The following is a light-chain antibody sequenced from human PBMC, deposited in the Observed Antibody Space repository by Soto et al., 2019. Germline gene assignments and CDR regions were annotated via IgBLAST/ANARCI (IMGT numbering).Light chain of an antibody. Sequence: EIVLTQSPATLSAYPGERANLSCRASESVLDYLAWFQQRPGQSPRLLIYGPATRATGIPARFSGSGSGTELTLTITSLRSEDFAVYYCQQYNHWPPTFGHGTKVDIK. CDR3: QQYNHWPPT. CDR2: GPA. CDR1: ESVLDY. V-gene: IGKV3-15*01. J-gene: IGKJ1*01.